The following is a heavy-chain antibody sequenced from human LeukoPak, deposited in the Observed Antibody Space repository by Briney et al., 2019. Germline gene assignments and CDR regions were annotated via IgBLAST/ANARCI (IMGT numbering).Heavy chain of an antibody. CDR2: INHSGST. CDR3: ARGRFSITMIAKNWFDP. D-gene: IGHD3-22*01. J-gene: IGHJ5*02. V-gene: IGHV4-34*01. CDR1: GGSFSGYY. Sequence: PSETLSLTCAVYGGSFSGYYWSWIRQPPGKGLEWIGEINHSGSTNYNPSLKSRVTISVDTSKNQFSLKLSSVTAADTAVYYCARGRFSITMIAKNWFDPWGQGTLVTVSS.